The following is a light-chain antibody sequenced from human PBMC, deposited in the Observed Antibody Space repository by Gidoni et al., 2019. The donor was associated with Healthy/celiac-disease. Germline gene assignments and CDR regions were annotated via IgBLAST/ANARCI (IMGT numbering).Light chain of an antibody. CDR1: SSDVGGYNY. J-gene: IGLJ3*02. Sequence: QAALTQPGCVAGSPGQSVTISCTGTSSDVGGYNYVSWYQPPPGKAPKLMIYDVSNRPSGFSHRFSGSKSGYTASLTISGLQADDVAAYYCSSYPSSSTLLVFGGVPQLTVL. CDR2: DVS. CDR3: SSYPSSSTLLV. V-gene: IGLV2-14*03.